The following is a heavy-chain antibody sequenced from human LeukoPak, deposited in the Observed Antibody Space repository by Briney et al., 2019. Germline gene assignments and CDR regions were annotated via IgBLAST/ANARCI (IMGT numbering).Heavy chain of an antibody. Sequence: GGSLSLSCPASGFIFSSYWMSWVRQAPGPGLEWVANIKQDGSERDYVDSEKGRFTITRDTAKNSLYLQMNSLRAEDTAVYYCARGRLVVTIPIDDWGQGTLVTVSS. CDR1: GFIFSSYW. J-gene: IGHJ4*02. D-gene: IGHD2-21*02. V-gene: IGHV3-7*01. CDR3: ARGRLVVTIPIDD. CDR2: IKQDGSER.